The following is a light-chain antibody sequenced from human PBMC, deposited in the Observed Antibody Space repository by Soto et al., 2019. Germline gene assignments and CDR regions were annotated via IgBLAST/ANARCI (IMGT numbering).Light chain of an antibody. J-gene: IGKJ3*01. V-gene: IGKV1-9*01. CDR1: QSISSY. CDR2: AAS. Sequence: IQMTQSPSSMSTFVCDSSPITCRASQSISSYLNWYQQKPGKAPKLLIYAASSLQSGVPSRFSGSGSGTEFTLTISSLQPEDFATYYCQQLNSYPRTFGPGTKVDIK. CDR3: QQLNSYPRT.